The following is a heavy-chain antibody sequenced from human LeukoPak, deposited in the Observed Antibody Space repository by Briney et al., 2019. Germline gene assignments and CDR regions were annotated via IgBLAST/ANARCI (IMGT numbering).Heavy chain of an antibody. Sequence: GGSLRLSCAASGFSFSSYGMHWVRQAPGKGLEWVAVIWSDGRNKFYADSVKGRFTVSRDNSKNTLFLQMSSLRADDTALYYCAREVTNDAFDIWGQGTMLTVSS. D-gene: IGHD4-17*01. J-gene: IGHJ3*02. CDR3: AREVTNDAFDI. V-gene: IGHV3-33*01. CDR1: GFSFSSYG. CDR2: IWSDGRNK.